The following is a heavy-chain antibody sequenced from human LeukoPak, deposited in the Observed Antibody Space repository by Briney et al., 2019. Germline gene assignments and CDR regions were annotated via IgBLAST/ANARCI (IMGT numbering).Heavy chain of an antibody. CDR1: GYTFTGYY. Sequence: ASVKVSCKASGYTFTGYYIHWVRQAPGQGLEWMGYINPDSGCTNYAQRFRGRVTMTRDTSINTAYMELSSLKSDDTAVYYCAPSGTYRSSDYYFDYWGQGTLVTVSS. CDR2: INPDSGCT. J-gene: IGHJ4*02. V-gene: IGHV1-2*02. CDR3: APSGTYRSSDYYFDY. D-gene: IGHD1-26*01.